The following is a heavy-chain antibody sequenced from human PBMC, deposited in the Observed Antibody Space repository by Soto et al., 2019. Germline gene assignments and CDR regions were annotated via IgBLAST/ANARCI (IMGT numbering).Heavy chain of an antibody. V-gene: IGHV3-49*03. Sequence: PGGSLRLSCTASGFTFVDYAMSWFRQAPGKGLEWVTFIRSKAYGGTTEYAASVKGRFTISRDDSKDIAYLQMNSLKTEDTAVYYCTRAWYSSIGFDPWGQGTLVTVSS. D-gene: IGHD6-13*01. CDR1: GFTFVDYA. CDR2: IRSKAYGGTT. CDR3: TRAWYSSIGFDP. J-gene: IGHJ5*02.